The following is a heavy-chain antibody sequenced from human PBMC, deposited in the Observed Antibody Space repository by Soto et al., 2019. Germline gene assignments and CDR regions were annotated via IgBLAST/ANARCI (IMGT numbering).Heavy chain of an antibody. V-gene: IGHV1-18*01. J-gene: IGHJ5*02. Sequence: QVQLVQSGAEVKKPGASVKVSCKASGYTFTSYGISWVRQAPGQWLEWMGWISAYNGYTNYAKKLQGRVTKTTDTSTSTAYMELRSLRSDDTAVYYCARDHVVRGVITSNWFDPWGQGTLVTVSS. CDR2: ISAYNGYT. D-gene: IGHD3-10*01. CDR1: GYTFTSYG. CDR3: ARDHVVRGVITSNWFDP.